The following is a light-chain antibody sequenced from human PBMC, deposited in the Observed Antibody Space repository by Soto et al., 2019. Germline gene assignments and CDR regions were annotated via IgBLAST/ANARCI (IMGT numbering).Light chain of an antibody. CDR1: QSISSSY. V-gene: IGKV3-20*01. CDR2: GAS. Sequence: EIVLTQSPGTLSLSPGERTTLSGRASQSISSSYLAWYQQNPGQAPRLLVYGASSRATVIPDRFSGSCSGTDFTLTISSLETEDLALDYCQQYSSQFRTLGQGTKVQIK. CDR3: QQYSSQFRT. J-gene: IGKJ1*01.